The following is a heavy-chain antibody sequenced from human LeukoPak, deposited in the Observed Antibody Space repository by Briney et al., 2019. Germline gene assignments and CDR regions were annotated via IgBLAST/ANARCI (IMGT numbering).Heavy chain of an antibody. D-gene: IGHD5-12*01. CDR2: ISYDGSNK. V-gene: IGHV3-30*18. Sequence: PGGSLRLSCAASGFTFSSYGMHWVRQAPGKGLEWVAVISYDGSNKYYADSVKGRFTISRDNSKNTLYLQMNSLRAEDTAVYYCAKGSPGGYNPLDYWGQGTLVTVSS. CDR1: GFTFSSYG. J-gene: IGHJ4*02. CDR3: AKGSPGGYNPLDY.